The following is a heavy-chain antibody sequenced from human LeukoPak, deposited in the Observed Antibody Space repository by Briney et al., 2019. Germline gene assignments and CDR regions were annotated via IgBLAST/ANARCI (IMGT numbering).Heavy chain of an antibody. Sequence: ASVKVSCKASGYTFTSYDINWVRQATGQGLEWMGWMNPNSGNTGYAQKFQGRVTMTRNTSISTAYMELSSLRSEDTAVYYCARGHSYNWNPDYWGQGTLGTVSS. CDR3: ARGHSYNWNPDY. D-gene: IGHD1-20*01. CDR2: MNPNSGNT. CDR1: GYTFTSYD. J-gene: IGHJ4*02. V-gene: IGHV1-8*01.